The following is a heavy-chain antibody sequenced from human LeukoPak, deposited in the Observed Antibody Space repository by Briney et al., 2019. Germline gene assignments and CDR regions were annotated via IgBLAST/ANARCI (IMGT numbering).Heavy chain of an antibody. CDR1: GFTFSSYA. CDR3: AKDIGYCSSTSCYYYYMDV. D-gene: IGHD2-2*01. V-gene: IGHV3-43D*03. CDR2: ISWDGGST. Sequence: GGSLRLSCVASGFTFSSYAMSWVRPAPGKGLEWVSLISWDGGSTYYADSVKGRFTISRDNSKNSLYLQMNSLRAEDTALYYCAKDIGYCSSTSCYYYYMDVWGKGTTVTVSS. J-gene: IGHJ6*03.